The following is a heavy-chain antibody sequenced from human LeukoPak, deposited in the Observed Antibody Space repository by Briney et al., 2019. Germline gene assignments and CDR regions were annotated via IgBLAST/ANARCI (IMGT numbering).Heavy chain of an antibody. D-gene: IGHD2-2*01. CDR1: GYSFTSYW. V-gene: IGHV5-51*01. J-gene: IGHJ4*02. CDR3: ARFTTTLVGYCSSTSCSAAFDY. Sequence: GESLKISCEGSGYSFTSYWIGWVRQVPGKGLEWMGIIYPGDSDTRYSPSFQGQVTISADKSISTAYLQWSSLKASDTAMYYCARFTTTLVGYCSSTSCSAAFDYWGQGTLVTVSS. CDR2: IYPGDSDT.